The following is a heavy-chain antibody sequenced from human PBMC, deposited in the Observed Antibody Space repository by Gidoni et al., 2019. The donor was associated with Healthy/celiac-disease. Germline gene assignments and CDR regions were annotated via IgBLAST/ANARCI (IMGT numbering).Heavy chain of an antibody. J-gene: IGHJ4*02. Sequence: EVQLLESGGGLVQPGGSLRLSCAASGFPFSSYAMSWVRQAPGKGLEWVSAISGSGGSTYYADSVKGRFTISRDNSKNTLYLQMNSLRAEDTAVYYCAKKLWSAVAGTGGASDYWGQGTLVTVSS. V-gene: IGHV3-23*01. CDR2: ISGSGGST. CDR3: AKKLWSAVAGTGGASDY. D-gene: IGHD6-19*01. CDR1: GFPFSSYA.